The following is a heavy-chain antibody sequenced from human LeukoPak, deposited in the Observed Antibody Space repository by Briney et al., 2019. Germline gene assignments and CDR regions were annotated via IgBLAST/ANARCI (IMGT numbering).Heavy chain of an antibody. CDR2: ISSSDNTI. V-gene: IGHV3-48*02. D-gene: IGHD5-18*01. CDR1: GFTFSFYS. Sequence: GGSLRLSCAASGFTFSFYSMNWVRQAPGKGLEWVSYISSSDNTIHDADSVKGRFTISRDNAKNSLYLEMNSLRDEDTAVYYCARVHRGYSYGRLDYWGQGTLVTVSS. CDR3: ARVHRGYSYGRLDY. J-gene: IGHJ4*02.